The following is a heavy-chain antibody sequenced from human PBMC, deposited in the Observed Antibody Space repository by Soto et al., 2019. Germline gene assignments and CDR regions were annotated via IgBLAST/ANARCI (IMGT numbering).Heavy chain of an antibody. CDR3: ARDRGAASDIRYYYYGIDV. J-gene: IGHJ6*02. CDR2: ISSSSSDI. V-gene: IGHV3-21*01. D-gene: IGHD3-10*01. CDR1: GFIFDIYS. Sequence: EVQLVESGGGLVKPGGSLRLSCAASGFIFDIYSMTWVRQAPGKGLEWVSSISSSSSDIYYADSVKGRFTISRDNAENSLYLQMSSLRADATAVYYCARDRGAASDIRYYYYGIDVWGQGTTVTVSS.